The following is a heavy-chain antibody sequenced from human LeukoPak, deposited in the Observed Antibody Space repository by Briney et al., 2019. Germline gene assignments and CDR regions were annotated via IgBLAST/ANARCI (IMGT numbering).Heavy chain of an antibody. D-gene: IGHD3-16*01. CDR3: ARIYLGAFDI. V-gene: IGHV1-46*01. J-gene: IGHJ3*02. Sequence: ASVKVSCKASGYTFTSYYMHWVRQAPGQGLEWMGIINPSGGSTSYAQKFQGRVTITTDESTSTAYMELSSLRSEDTAVYYCARIYLGAFDIWGQGTMVTVSS. CDR1: GYTFTSYY. CDR2: INPSGGST.